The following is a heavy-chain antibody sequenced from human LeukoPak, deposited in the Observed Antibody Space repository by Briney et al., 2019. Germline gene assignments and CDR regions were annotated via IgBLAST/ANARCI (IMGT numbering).Heavy chain of an antibody. CDR1: GFTFSSYA. J-gene: IGHJ3*02. CDR3: AKDPYYYYYDSSGYFDI. V-gene: IGHV3-23*01. D-gene: IGHD3-22*01. Sequence: GGSPRLSCAASGFTFSSYAMSWVRQAPGKGLEWVSAISGSGGSTYYADSVKGRFTISRDNSKNTLYLQMNSLRAEDTAVYYCAKDPYYYYYDSSGYFDIWGQGTMVTVSS. CDR2: ISGSGGST.